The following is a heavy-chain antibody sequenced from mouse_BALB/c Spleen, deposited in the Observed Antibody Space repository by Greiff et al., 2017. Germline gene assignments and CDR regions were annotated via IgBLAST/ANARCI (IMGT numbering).Heavy chain of an antibody. V-gene: IGHV1S137*01. CDR2: ISTYYGDA. Sequence: VKLQESGAELVRPGVSVKISCKGSGYTFTDYAMHWVKQSHAKSLEWIGVISTYYGDASYNQKFKGKATMTVDKSSSTAYMELARLTSEDSAIYYCARGDYWFAYWGQGTLVTVSA. CDR3: ARGDYWFAY. CDR1: GYTFTDYA. J-gene: IGHJ3*01. D-gene: IGHD2-4*01.